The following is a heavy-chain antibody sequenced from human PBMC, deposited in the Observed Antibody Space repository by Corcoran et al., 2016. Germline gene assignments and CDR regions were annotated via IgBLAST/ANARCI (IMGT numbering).Heavy chain of an antibody. J-gene: IGHJ4*02. D-gene: IGHD1-26*01. CDR1: GYTFTSYY. Sequence: QVQLVQSGSEVKKPGASVKVSCKASGYTFTSYYMHWVRQASGQGLEWMGIINPSGGSTSYAQKFQGRVTMTRDPSTSTVYMELSSLRSEDTAVYYCEREDTGSTGDYWGQGTLVTVSS. CDR2: INPSGGST. V-gene: IGHV1-46*01. CDR3: EREDTGSTGDY.